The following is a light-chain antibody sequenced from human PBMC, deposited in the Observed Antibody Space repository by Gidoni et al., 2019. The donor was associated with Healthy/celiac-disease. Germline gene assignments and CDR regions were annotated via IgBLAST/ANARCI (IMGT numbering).Light chain of an antibody. V-gene: IGLV2-11*01. CDR2: DVS. Sequence: QSALTQPRSVSGSPGQPVTISCTGTSSDVGGYNYVSSYQQHPGKAPKLMIYDVSKRPSVVADRSSGSKSGNTASLTISGLQAEDEADYYGCSYAGSYTAVFGGGTKLTVL. CDR1: SSDVGGYNY. J-gene: IGLJ2*01. CDR3: CSYAGSYTAV.